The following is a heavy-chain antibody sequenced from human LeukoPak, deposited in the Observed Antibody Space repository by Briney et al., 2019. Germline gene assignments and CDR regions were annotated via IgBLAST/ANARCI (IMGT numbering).Heavy chain of an antibody. CDR3: ARRGYSYGYGDY. D-gene: IGHD5-18*01. Sequence: ASVKVSCKASGYTFTSYGISWVRQAPGQGLEWMGWIRVYNGDTNYAQKLQGRVTMTTDTSTSTAYMELRSLRSDDTAVYYWARRGYSYGYGDYWGQGTLVTVSS. V-gene: IGHV1-18*01. CDR1: GYTFTSYG. CDR2: IRVYNGDT. J-gene: IGHJ4*02.